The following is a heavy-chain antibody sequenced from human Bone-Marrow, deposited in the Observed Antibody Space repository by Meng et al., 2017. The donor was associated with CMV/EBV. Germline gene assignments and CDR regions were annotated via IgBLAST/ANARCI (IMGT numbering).Heavy chain of an antibody. V-gene: IGHV3-33*01. CDR1: GFTFSSYG. CDR3: ARDLTIFGGGY. Sequence: GESLKISCAASGFTFSSYGMHWVRQAPGKGLEWVAVIWYDGSNKYYADSVKGRFTISRDNSKNTLYLQMNSLRAEDTAVYYCARDLTIFGGGYWGQGTLVTVSS. D-gene: IGHD3-3*01. CDR2: IWYDGSNK. J-gene: IGHJ4*02.